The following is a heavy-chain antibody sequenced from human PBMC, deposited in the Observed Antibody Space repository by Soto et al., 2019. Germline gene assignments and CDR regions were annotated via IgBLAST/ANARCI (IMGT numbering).Heavy chain of an antibody. CDR1: GGSISGCH. D-gene: IGHD2-21*02. V-gene: IGHV4-59*01. CDR2: MYNTGST. Sequence: SDTLSLTCTVSGGSISGCHWSWFRQPPGKGLEWIGYMYNTGSTVYNPSFKSRVTISVDTSKNQFSLKLNSVTAADTAVYYCARDLWGYCGTDCYPLDVWGQGTTV. CDR3: ARDLWGYCGTDCYPLDV. J-gene: IGHJ6*02.